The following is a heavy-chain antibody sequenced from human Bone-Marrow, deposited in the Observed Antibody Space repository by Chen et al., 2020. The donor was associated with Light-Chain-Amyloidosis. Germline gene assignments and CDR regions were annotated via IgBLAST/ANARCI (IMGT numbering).Heavy chain of an antibody. CDR1: GGTFDSSA. V-gene: IGHV1-69*14. CDR2: INPVLGTT. D-gene: IGHD5-18*01. J-gene: IGHJ5*02. Sequence: QVQLVQSGAEGKKPGSSGGVACKTSGGTFDSSALSWARQAPGQGLEWVGGINPVLGTTNYAQRFQGRVTITADKSTNTIYMVLSSLGSEDTAIYYCAKRTSMVYVDWFDPWGQGTLVTVSS. CDR3: AKRTSMVYVDWFDP.